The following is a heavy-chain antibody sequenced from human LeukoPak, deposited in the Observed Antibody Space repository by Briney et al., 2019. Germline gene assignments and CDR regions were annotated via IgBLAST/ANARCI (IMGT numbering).Heavy chain of an antibody. D-gene: IGHD6-19*01. V-gene: IGHV1-2*02. CDR3: AVIAVAGEGYFDY. CDR2: INPNSGGT. J-gene: IGHJ4*02. Sequence: ASVNVSCKASGYTFTGYYMHWVRQAPGQGLEWMGWINPNSGGTNYAQKFQGRVTMTRDTSISTAYMELSRLRSDDTAVYYCAVIAVAGEGYFDYWGQGTLVTVSS. CDR1: GYTFTGYY.